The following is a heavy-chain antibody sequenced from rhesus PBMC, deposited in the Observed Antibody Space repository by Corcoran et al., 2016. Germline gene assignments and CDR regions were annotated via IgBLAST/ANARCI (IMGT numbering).Heavy chain of an antibody. CDR2: ITYRGST. D-gene: IGHD4-29*01. V-gene: IGHV4-122*02. CDR1: GGSISSGYYY. CDR3: ARGRGSSYVDY. Sequence: QVQLQESGPGLVKPSETLSLTCAVSGGSISSGYYYWSWIRQPPGKGLEWIGYITYRGSTSYNPSLSSCVTISMATAKNQFALKLSSVTAADTAVYYCARGRGSSYVDYWGQGVLVTVSS. J-gene: IGHJ4*01.